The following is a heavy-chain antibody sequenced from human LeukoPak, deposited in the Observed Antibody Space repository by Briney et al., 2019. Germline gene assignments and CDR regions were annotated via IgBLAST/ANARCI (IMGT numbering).Heavy chain of an antibody. CDR2: MNPNSGNT. J-gene: IGHJ4*02. CDR1: GYTFTSYD. D-gene: IGHD3-22*01. Sequence: GASVNVSCKASGYTFTSYDINWVRQATGQGLEWMGWMNPNSGNTGYAQKFQGRVTMTRNTSISTAYMELSSLRSEDTAVYYCVRVNHGYDSSGYLYYFDYWGQGTLVTVSS. V-gene: IGHV1-8*02. CDR3: VRVNHGYDSSGYLYYFDY.